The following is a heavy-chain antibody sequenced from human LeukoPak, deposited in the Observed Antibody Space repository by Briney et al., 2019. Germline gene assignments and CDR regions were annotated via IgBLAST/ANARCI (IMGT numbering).Heavy chain of an antibody. CDR1: GFTFSSYG. Sequence: PGGSLRLSCAASGFTFSSYGMSWVRQAPGKGLEWVSAISGSGGSTYYADSVKGRFTISRDNSKNTLYLQMNSLRAEDTAVYYCAQDRYSGYRRPGDYWGQGTLVTVSS. D-gene: IGHD5-12*01. CDR3: AQDRYSGYRRPGDY. CDR2: ISGSGGST. J-gene: IGHJ4*02. V-gene: IGHV3-23*01.